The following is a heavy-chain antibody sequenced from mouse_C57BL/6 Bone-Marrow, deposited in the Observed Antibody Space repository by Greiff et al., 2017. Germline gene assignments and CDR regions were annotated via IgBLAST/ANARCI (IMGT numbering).Heavy chain of an antibody. CDR1: GFNIKDDY. J-gene: IGHJ4*01. CDR3: TTRYSNYVSYYYAMDY. D-gene: IGHD2-5*01. Sequence: VQLQQSGAELVRPGASVKLSCTASGFNIKDDYMHWVKQRPEQGLEWIGWIDPENGDTEYASTFQGKATITADTSSNKAYLQLSSLTSEDTAVYYCTTRYSNYVSYYYAMDYWGQGTSVTVSS. CDR2: IDPENGDT. V-gene: IGHV14-4*01.